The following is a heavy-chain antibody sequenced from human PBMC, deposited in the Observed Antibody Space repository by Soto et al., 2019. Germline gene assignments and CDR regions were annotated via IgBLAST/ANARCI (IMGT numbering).Heavy chain of an antibody. CDR3: ARVMLTTFGVFDH. V-gene: IGHV4-39*07. J-gene: IGHJ4*02. Sequence: SETLSLTCSVSGGSISSRSYSWGWIRQPPGKGLEWIGTIYYSENTYYNPSLKSRVTISVDPSKNQFSLKLTSVTAADTAVYYCARVMLTTFGVFDHWGQGTLVTVSS. D-gene: IGHD2-8*01. CDR1: GGSISSRSYS. CDR2: IYYSENT.